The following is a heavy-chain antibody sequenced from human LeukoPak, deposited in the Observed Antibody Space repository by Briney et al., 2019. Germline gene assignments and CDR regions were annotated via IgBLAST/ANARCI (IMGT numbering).Heavy chain of an antibody. CDR2: IRSKTDGGTT. V-gene: IGHV3-15*07. CDR1: GFTFSNVW. CDR3: TTYYYDSSGYYLPPDAFDI. J-gene: IGHJ3*02. Sequence: GGSLRLSCAASGFTFSNVWMNWVRQAPGKGLEWVGRIRSKTDGGTTDYAAPVKGRFTISRDDSKNTLYLQMNSLKTEDTAVYYCTTYYYDSSGYYLPPDAFDIWGQGTMVTVSS. D-gene: IGHD3-22*01.